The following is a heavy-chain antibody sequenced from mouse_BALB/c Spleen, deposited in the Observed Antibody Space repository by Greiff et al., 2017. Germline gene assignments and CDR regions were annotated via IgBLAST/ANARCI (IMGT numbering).Heavy chain of an antibody. CDR2: IRNKANGYTT. CDR3: ARDGDYGSSTWFAY. V-gene: IGHV7-3*02. Sequence: EVKVVESGGGLVQPGGSLRLSCATSGFTFTDYYMSWVRQPPGKALEWLGFIRNKANGYTTEYSASVKGRFTISRDNSQSILYLQMNTLRAEDSATYYCARDGDYGSSTWFAYWGQGTLVTVSA. D-gene: IGHD1-1*01. CDR1: GFTFTDYY. J-gene: IGHJ3*01.